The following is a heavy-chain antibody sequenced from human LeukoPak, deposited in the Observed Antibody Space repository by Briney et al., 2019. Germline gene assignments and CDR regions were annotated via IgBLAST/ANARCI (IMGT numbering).Heavy chain of an antibody. CDR3: ARGDCTSISCYIFDH. CDR2: INPNSGGT. CDR1: GYTFTDYY. D-gene: IGHD2-2*02. J-gene: IGHJ4*02. Sequence: GASVKVSCKASGYTFTDYYIHWVRQAPGQGLEWMGWINPNSGGTYFAQNFQGRVTLTRDASIRTAYMDLSRLRSDDTAVYYCARGDCTSISCYIFDHWGQGTLVTVSS. V-gene: IGHV1-2*02.